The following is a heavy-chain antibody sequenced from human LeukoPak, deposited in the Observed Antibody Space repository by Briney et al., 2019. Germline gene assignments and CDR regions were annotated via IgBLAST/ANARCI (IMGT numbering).Heavy chain of an antibody. CDR2: IKQDGSEK. CDR3: ARVHINSYGPPRYFDL. D-gene: IGHD5-18*01. V-gene: IGHV3-7*01. Sequence: GGSLRLSCAASGFTFSSYWMSWVRQAPGKGLEWVANIKQDGSEKYYVDSVKGRFTISRDNAKNSLYLQMNSLRAEDTAVYYCARVHINSYGPPRYFDLWGRGTLVTVSS. J-gene: IGHJ2*01. CDR1: GFTFSSYW.